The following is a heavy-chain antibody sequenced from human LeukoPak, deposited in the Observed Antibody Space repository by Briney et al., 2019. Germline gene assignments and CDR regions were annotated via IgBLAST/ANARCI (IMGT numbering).Heavy chain of an antibody. Sequence: SVKVSCKASGGTFSTYAISWVRQAPGQGLEWMGRIIPIFGTASYAQKFQGRVTITADKSTSTAYMELSSLRSDDTAVYYCARDNGSGETDYWGQGTLVTVSS. CDR2: IIPIFGTA. D-gene: IGHD3-10*01. CDR3: ARDNGSGETDY. V-gene: IGHV1-69*06. J-gene: IGHJ4*02. CDR1: GGTFSTYA.